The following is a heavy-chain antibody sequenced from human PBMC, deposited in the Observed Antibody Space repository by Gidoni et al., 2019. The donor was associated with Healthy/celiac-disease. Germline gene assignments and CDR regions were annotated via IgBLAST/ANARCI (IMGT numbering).Heavy chain of an antibody. V-gene: IGHV3-23*01. CDR2: SSGSGGST. Sequence: EVQLFEPGGCLVQPGGLLRLSAAVSGFTCSSYAMSWVRQAPGKGLEWVSASSGSGGSTYYAGSVKGRFTISRDNSKNTLYLQMNSLRAEDTAVYYCAKSLSSSSWGYYFDYWGQGTLVTVSS. CDR3: AKSLSSSSWGYYFDY. J-gene: IGHJ4*02. D-gene: IGHD6-13*01. CDR1: GFTCSSYA.